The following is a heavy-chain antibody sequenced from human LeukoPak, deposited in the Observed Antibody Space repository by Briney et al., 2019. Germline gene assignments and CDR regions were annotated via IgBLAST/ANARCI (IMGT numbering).Heavy chain of an antibody. V-gene: IGHV4-39*07. D-gene: IGHD6-19*01. Sequence: SETLSLTCTVSGGSVSSSHYWGWIRQPPGKGPEWIGYIYYSGSTNYNPSLKSRVTISVDTSKNQFSLKLSSVTAADTAVYYCARGIAVAGPGYYYYYYMDVWGKGTTVTVSS. CDR1: GGSVSSSHY. J-gene: IGHJ6*03. CDR3: ARGIAVAGPGYYYYYYMDV. CDR2: IYYSGST.